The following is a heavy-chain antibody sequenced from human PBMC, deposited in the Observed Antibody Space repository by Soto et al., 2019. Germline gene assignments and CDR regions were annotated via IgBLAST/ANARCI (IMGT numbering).Heavy chain of an antibody. J-gene: IGHJ6*02. Sequence: GGSLRLSCAASGFTFSSYSMNWVRQAPGKGLEWVSYISSSSSTIYYADSVKGRFTISRDNAKNSLYLQMNSLRDEDTAVYYCARELFGGVTTGQIYYYYYGMDVWGQGTTVTVS. CDR3: ARELFGGVTTGQIYYYYYGMDV. D-gene: IGHD4-17*01. V-gene: IGHV3-48*02. CDR1: GFTFSSYS. CDR2: ISSSSSTI.